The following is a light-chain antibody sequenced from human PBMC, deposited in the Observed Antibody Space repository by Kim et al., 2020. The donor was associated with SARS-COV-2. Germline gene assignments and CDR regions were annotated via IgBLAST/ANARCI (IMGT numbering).Light chain of an antibody. CDR2: DTS. J-gene: IGLJ2*01. V-gene: IGLV3-21*02. Sequence: GPGETARVSCGESSMGGRSVHWYQQKPGQAPVLVVYDTSDRPSGIPERFSGSKSGNTATLTISRVETGDEADYYCQVWDGVTDHVVFGGGTQLTVL. CDR1: SMGGRS. CDR3: QVWDGVTDHVV.